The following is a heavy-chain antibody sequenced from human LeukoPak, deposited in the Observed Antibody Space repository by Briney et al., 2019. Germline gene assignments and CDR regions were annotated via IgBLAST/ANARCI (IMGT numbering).Heavy chain of an antibody. CDR2: INHSGST. J-gene: IGHJ4*02. CDR3: ARGRGVYYFDY. CDR1: GGSFSGYY. V-gene: IGHV4-34*01. Sequence: SVTLSLTCAVYGGSFSGYYWSWIRQPPGKGLEWIGEINHSGSTNYNPSLKSRVTISVDTSKNQFSLKLSSVTAADTAVYYCARGRGVYYFDYWGQGTLVTVSS. D-gene: IGHD3-10*01.